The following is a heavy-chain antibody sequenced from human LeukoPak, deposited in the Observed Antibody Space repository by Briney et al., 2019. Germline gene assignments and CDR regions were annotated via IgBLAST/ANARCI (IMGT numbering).Heavy chain of an antibody. CDR2: ISSSNTI. V-gene: IGHV3-48*01. J-gene: IGHJ4*02. CDR1: GFTFSSYA. D-gene: IGHD3-10*01. CDR3: AKNLVRFGELSSFDY. Sequence: GGSLRLSCAASGFTFSSYAMSWVRQAPGKGLEWVSYISSSNTIFYADSVKGRFTISRDNVKKSMSLQMNSLRAEDTAVYYCAKNLVRFGELSSFDYWGQGTLVTVSS.